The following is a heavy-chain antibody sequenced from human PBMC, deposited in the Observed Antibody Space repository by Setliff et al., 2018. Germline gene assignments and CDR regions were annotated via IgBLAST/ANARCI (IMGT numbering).Heavy chain of an antibody. J-gene: IGHJ4*02. CDR3: ARVESMVRGKNILRHFDY. D-gene: IGHD3-10*01. Sequence: ASVKVSCKASGYTFSHSGITWVRQAPGQGLEWMGWISVYTGNTNYAQKLQGRVTMTTDASTSTAYMELRGLTSDDTAVYYCARVESMVRGKNILRHFDYWGQGIQVTVSS. CDR2: ISVYTGNT. CDR1: GYTFSHSG. V-gene: IGHV1-18*01.